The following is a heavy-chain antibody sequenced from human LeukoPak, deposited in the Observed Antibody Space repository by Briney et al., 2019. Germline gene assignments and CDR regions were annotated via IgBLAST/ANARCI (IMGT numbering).Heavy chain of an antibody. D-gene: IGHD6-13*01. CDR2: VSKDTVTK. CDR3: ARDSYSSSWFFDY. V-gene: IGHV3-30*03. J-gene: IGHJ4*02. CDR1: GFSLTHDA. Sequence: GTSLRLSCAASGFSLTHDAIHWVRQAPGEGLEWVAVVSKDTVTKFYRDSVKGRFTISRDNSKNTLYLQMNSLRAEDTAVYYCARDSYSSSWFFDYWGREPWSPSPQ.